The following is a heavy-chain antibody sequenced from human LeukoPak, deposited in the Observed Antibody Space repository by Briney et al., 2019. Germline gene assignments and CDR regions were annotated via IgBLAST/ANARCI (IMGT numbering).Heavy chain of an antibody. CDR2: IHSSSGSI. J-gene: IGHJ3*02. Sequence: GGSLRLSCAAFGFNFTNYNMNWVRQAPGKGLEWVSSIHSSSGSIYYADSLKGRFTISRDNAKNSLYLQMNSLRAEDTAVYYCARDLAWDAFDIWGQGTMVTVSS. CDR1: GFNFTNYN. CDR3: ARDLAWDAFDI. V-gene: IGHV3-21*01.